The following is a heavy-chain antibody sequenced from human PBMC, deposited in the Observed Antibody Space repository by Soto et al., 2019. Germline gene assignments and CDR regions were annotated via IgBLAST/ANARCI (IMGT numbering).Heavy chain of an antibody. J-gene: IGHJ4*02. V-gene: IGHV1-46*01. CDR1: GYTFTSYY. CDR2: INPSGGST. Sequence: ASVKVSCKASGYTFTSYYMHWVRQAPGQGLEWMGIINPSGGSTSYAQKFQGRVTMTRDTSTSAVYMELSSLRSEDTAVYYCARAPETGYSSGWYFDYWGQGTLVTVSS. CDR3: ARAPETGYSSGWYFDY. D-gene: IGHD6-19*01.